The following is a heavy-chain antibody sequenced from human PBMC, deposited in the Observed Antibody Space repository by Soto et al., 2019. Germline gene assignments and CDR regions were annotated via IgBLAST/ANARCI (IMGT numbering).Heavy chain of an antibody. Sequence: QVQLQQWGAGLLKPSETLSLTCAVYGGSFSAYFWSWIRQPPGKGLEWIGEINHSGDTNYNPSLKSRVTISVDTSMNQFSLRLNSVTAADTAVYYCARGGGGSSYVAHWGQGTLVTVSS. CDR3: ARGGGGSSYVAH. CDR2: INHSGDT. J-gene: IGHJ5*02. V-gene: IGHV4-34*01. CDR1: GGSFSAYF. D-gene: IGHD6-13*01.